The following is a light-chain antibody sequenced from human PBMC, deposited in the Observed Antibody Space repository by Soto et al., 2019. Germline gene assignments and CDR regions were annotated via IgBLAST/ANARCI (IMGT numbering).Light chain of an antibody. CDR1: QSINGW. V-gene: IGKV1-5*01. Sequence: DIHMTQSPSTLSASVNERVTITCRASQSINGWLAWYRQKLGKAPKLLIYDASNLETGVPSRFSGSGSGTYFSFTISSLQPEDFATYYCQQYSNRITFGQGTRLEIK. CDR2: DAS. J-gene: IGKJ5*01. CDR3: QQYSNRIT.